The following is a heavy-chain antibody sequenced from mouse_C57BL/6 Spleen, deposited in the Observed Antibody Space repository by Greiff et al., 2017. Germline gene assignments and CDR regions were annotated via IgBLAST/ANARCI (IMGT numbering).Heavy chain of an antibody. CDR2: IYPGDGDT. Sequence: VQLQQSGPELVKPGASVKISCKASGYAFSSSWLNWVKQRPGKGLEWIGRIYPGDGDTNYNGKFKGKATLTADKSSSTAYMQLSSLTSEDSAVYFCARWGLLLEGFAYWGQGTLVTVSA. CDR1: GYAFSSSW. D-gene: IGHD1-1*01. CDR3: ARWGLLLEGFAY. V-gene: IGHV1-82*01. J-gene: IGHJ3*01.